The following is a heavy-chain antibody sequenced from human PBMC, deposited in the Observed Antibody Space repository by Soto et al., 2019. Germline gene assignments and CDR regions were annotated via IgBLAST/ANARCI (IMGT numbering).Heavy chain of an antibody. CDR3: ARRPRDSNYYMDV. D-gene: IGHD4-4*01. V-gene: IGHV1-69*02. CDR2: IIPLLGIA. CDR1: GGTFSSYT. J-gene: IGHJ6*03. Sequence: QVQLVQSGAEVKKPGSSVKVSCKASGGTFSSYTISWVRQAPGQGLEWMGRIIPLLGIANYAQKFQGRVTITADKSTSTAYMELSSLRSEDTAVYYCARRPRDSNYYMDVWGKGTTVTVSS.